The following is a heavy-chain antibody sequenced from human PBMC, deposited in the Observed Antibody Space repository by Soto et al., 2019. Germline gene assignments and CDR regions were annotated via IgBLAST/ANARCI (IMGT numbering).Heavy chain of an antibody. CDR1: GFTFSSYG. CDR3: AKDANYGDYSYYFDY. CDR2: ISYDGSNK. J-gene: IGHJ4*02. Sequence: PGGSLRLSCAASGFTFSSYGMHWVRQSPGKGLEWVAVISYDGSNKYYADSVKGRFTISRDNSKNTLYLQMNSLRAEDTAVYYCAKDANYGDYSYYFDYWGQGTLVTVSS. D-gene: IGHD4-17*01. V-gene: IGHV3-30*18.